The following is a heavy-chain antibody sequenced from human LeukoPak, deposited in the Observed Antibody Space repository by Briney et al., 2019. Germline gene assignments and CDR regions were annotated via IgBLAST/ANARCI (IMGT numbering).Heavy chain of an antibody. CDR3: ARGIGYGYSSSWYRLSWFDP. Sequence: SETLSLTCAVYGGSFSGYYWSWIRQPPGKGLEWIGEINHSGSTNYNPSLKSRVTISVDTSKNQFSLKLSSVTAADTAVYYCARGIGYGYSSSWYRLSWFDPWGQGTLVTVSS. CDR2: INHSGST. J-gene: IGHJ5*02. CDR1: GGSFSGYY. V-gene: IGHV4-34*01. D-gene: IGHD6-13*01.